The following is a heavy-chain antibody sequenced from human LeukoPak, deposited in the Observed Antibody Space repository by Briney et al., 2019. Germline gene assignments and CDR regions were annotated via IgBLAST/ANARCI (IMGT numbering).Heavy chain of an antibody. D-gene: IGHD5-24*01. CDR2: IHEDGGGK. V-gene: IGHV3-7*05. Sequence: GGSLRLSCAASGPTVSRHWTDWVRQEAREGLGWVANIHEDGGGKYYVACVKGRFTISRDNPKNSVYLKMNGLRAEDTAVYYCARILRLHTPRTFDIWGQGTMVTVSS. CDR1: GPTVSRHW. CDR3: ARILRLHTPRTFDI. J-gene: IGHJ3*02.